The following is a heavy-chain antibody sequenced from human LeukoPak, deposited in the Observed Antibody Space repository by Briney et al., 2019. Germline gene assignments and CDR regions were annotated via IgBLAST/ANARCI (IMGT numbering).Heavy chain of an antibody. CDR3: ARRAVTTRRGDDY. CDR2: IYYSGST. J-gene: IGHJ4*02. V-gene: IGHV4-39*07. D-gene: IGHD4-17*01. CDR1: GGSISSSSYY. Sequence: SETLSLTCTVSGGSISSSSYYWGWIRQPPGKGLEWIGSIYYSGSTYYNPSLKSRVTISVDTSKNQFSLKLSSVTAADTAVYYCARRAVTTRRGDDYWGQGTLVTVSS.